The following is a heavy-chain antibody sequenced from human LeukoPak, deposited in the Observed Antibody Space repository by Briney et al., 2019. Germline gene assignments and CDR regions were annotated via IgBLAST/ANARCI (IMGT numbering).Heavy chain of an antibody. Sequence: SETLSLTCTVSGGSISSSSYYWGWIRQPPGKGLEWIGSIYYSGSTYYNPSLKSRVTISVDTSKNQFSLKLSSVTAADTAVYYCARDLGYYDSSGYYYRSYSDYWGQGTLVTVSS. CDR3: ARDLGYYDSSGYYYRSYSDY. J-gene: IGHJ4*02. V-gene: IGHV4-39*07. CDR1: GGSISSSSYY. D-gene: IGHD3-22*01. CDR2: IYYSGST.